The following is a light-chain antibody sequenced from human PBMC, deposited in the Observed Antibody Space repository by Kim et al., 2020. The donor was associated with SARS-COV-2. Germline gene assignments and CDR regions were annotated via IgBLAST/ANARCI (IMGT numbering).Light chain of an antibody. CDR1: QGITNY. CDR3: QEYNSAPWT. J-gene: IGKJ1*01. Sequence: DIQMAQSPSSLSASVGDRVTITCRASQGITNYLAWYQQKPGKVPRLLIYAASTLQSGVPSRFSGSGSGTDFTLTISSLQPEDVATYYCQEYNSAPWTFGQGTKVDIK. CDR2: AAS. V-gene: IGKV1-27*01.